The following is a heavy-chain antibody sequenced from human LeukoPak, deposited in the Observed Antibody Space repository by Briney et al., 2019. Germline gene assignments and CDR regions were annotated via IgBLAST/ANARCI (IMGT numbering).Heavy chain of an antibody. Sequence: ASVKVSCKASGYTFTSYDINWVRQATGQGREWMGWTNPNSGNTGYAQKFQGRVTMTTNTSISTAYMELSSLRSEDTAVYYCARARKLPSKQRFYYYYKDVWGKGTTVTVSS. J-gene: IGHJ6*03. CDR3: ARARKLPSKQRFYYYYKDV. CDR1: GYTFTSYD. D-gene: IGHD6-25*01. V-gene: IGHV1-8*01. CDR2: TNPNSGNT.